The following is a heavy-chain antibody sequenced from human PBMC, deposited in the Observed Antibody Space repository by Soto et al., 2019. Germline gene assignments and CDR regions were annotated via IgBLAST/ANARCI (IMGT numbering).Heavy chain of an antibody. CDR1: GYNFINYG. J-gene: IGHJ4*02. Sequence: ASGKVSCKAPGYNFINYGITWVRQAPGQGLEWMGWISVHKGNTKYAQKLQGRVTMATDTSTSTAYMELRSLRSDDTAVYYCVRDLDGSGSYYTDYWGPGTLVTVSS. V-gene: IGHV1-18*01. CDR3: VRDLDGSGSYYTDY. CDR2: ISVHKGNT. D-gene: IGHD3-10*01.